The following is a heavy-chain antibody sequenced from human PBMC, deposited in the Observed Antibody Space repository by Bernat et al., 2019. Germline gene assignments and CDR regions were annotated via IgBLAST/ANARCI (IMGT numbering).Heavy chain of an antibody. CDR3: ATPWRATYYYGSSGYYGWDAFDT. J-gene: IGHJ3*02. CDR1: AGSISSHNYF. Sequence: QLQLQESGPGLVKPSETLSLTCTVSAGSISSHNYFWGWILEPPGKGLEGIGRGYSRGSTYYNPSLEGRVTISVDTSKNQFSLKLTSVTAADTAVYYCATPWRATYYYGSSGYYGWDAFDTWGQGTMVTVSS. V-gene: IGHV4-39*01. CDR2: GYSRGST. D-gene: IGHD3-22*01.